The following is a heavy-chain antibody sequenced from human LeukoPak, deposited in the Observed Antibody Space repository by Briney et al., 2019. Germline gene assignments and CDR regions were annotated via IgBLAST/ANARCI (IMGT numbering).Heavy chain of an antibody. CDR2: ISYDGSNK. D-gene: IGHD3-10*01. CDR1: GFTFSSYA. V-gene: IGHV3-30-3*01. Sequence: GGSLRLSCAASGFTFSSYAMHWVRRAPGKGLEWVAVISYDGSNKYYADSVKGRFTISRDNSKNTLYLQMNSLRAEDTAVYYCAKVFSVSGIEWFGELSGDFDYWGQGILVTVSS. CDR3: AKVFSVSGIEWFGELSGDFDY. J-gene: IGHJ4*02.